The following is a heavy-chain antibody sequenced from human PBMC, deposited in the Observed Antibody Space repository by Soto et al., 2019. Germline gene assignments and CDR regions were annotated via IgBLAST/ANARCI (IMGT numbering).Heavy chain of an antibody. J-gene: IGHJ4*02. V-gene: IGHV4-30-4*01. CDR2: IYYSGST. D-gene: IGHD3-22*01. CDR1: GGSISSGDYY. CDR3: ARQHYYDSSGYYTWN. Sequence: PSETLSLTCTVSGGSISSGDYYWSWIRQPPGKGLEWIGYIYYSGSTYYTPSLKNRVTISADTSNNQFSLRLNSVTAADTAVYYCARQHYYDSSGYYTWNWGQGTLVTVSS.